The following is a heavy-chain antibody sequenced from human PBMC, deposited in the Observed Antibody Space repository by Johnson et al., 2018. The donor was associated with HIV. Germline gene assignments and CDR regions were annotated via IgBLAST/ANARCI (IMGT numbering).Heavy chain of an antibody. V-gene: IGHV3-23*01. D-gene: IGHD5-18*01. J-gene: IGHJ3*02. CDR2: ISGSGGST. CDR3: AKGKPWGIQLEPGAFDI. Sequence: EVQLLESGGGLVQPGGSLRLSCAAPGFTFSSYAMSWVRQAPGKGLEWVSAISGSGGSTYYADSVKGRFTISRDNSKNTLYLQMNSLRAEDTAVYYCAKGKPWGIQLEPGAFDIWGQGTMVTVSS. CDR1: GFTFSSYA.